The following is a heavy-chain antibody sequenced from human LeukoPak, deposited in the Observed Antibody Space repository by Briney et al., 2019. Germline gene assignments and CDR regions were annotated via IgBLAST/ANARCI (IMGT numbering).Heavy chain of an antibody. CDR1: GFTFSSYW. CDR3: ARAGSYPEGDDY. CDR2: IKRDGSEK. D-gene: IGHD1-26*01. V-gene: IGHV3-7*01. J-gene: IGHJ4*02. Sequence: GGSLRLSCAASGFTFSSYWMSWVRQAPGKGLEWMANIKRDGSEKYYVDSVKGRFTISRDNAKNSLYLQMNSLRAEDTAVYYCARAGSYPEGDDYWDQGTLVTVSS.